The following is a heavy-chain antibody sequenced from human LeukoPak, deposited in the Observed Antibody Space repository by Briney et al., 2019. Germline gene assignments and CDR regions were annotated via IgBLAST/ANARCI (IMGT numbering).Heavy chain of an antibody. CDR1: GFTFSSFE. J-gene: IGHJ4*02. D-gene: IGHD2-2*01. CDR3: ARSGYLGPDY. CDR2: ISSSGSTI. Sequence: GGSLRLSCAASGFTFSSFEMNWVRQAPGKGLEWVSYISSSGSTIYFADSVKGRFITSRDNAKNSLYLQMNSLRADDTAVYYCARSGYLGPDYWGQGTPVIVSS. V-gene: IGHV3-48*03.